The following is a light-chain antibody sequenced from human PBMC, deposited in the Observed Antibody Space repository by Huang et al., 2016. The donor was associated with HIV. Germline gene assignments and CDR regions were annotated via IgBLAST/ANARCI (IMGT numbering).Light chain of an antibody. CDR2: AAS. CDR3: HQYGTSVGT. Sequence: EIVLTQSPGTLSLSPGERATLSCGASQTVSNNFLAWYQHKPGQAPRRLIYAASSRATGIPDRLSGSGSRRDFNLTISRLEPEDFAVYYCHQYGTSVGTFGPGTKVDVK. V-gene: IGKV3-20*01. J-gene: IGKJ1*01. CDR1: QTVSNNF.